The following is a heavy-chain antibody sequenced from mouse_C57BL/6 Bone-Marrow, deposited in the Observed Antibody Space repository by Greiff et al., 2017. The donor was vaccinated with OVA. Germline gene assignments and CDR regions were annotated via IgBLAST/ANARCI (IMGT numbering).Heavy chain of an antibody. Sequence: QVQLQQPGAELVMPGASVKLSCKASGYTFTSYWMHWVKQRPGQGLEWIGEIDPSASYTNYNQKFKGKSTLTVDKSSSTAYMQLSSLTSEDAAVYYFATVFAYWGQGTLVTVSA. CDR3: ATVFAY. CDR2: IDPSASYT. V-gene: IGHV1-69*01. CDR1: GYTFTSYW. J-gene: IGHJ3*01.